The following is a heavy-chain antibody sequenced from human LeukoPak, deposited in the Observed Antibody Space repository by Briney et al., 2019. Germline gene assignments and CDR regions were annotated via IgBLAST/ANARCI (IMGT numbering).Heavy chain of an antibody. D-gene: IGHD6-19*01. J-gene: IGHJ4*02. CDR3: ARAGGSGLIDY. V-gene: IGHV4-59*12. CDR1: GGSFSGYY. Sequence: PSETLSLTCAVYGGSFSGYYWSWIRQPPGKGLEWIGYIYYSGSTNYNPSLKSRVTISINTSKNQFSLKLTSVTAADTAVYYCARAGGSGLIDYWGQGTLVTASS. CDR2: IYYSGST.